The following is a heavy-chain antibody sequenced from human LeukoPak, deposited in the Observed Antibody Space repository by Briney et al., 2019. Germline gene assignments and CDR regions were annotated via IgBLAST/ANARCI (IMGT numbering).Heavy chain of an antibody. J-gene: IGHJ4*02. CDR1: GFTFSSYG. Sequence: PGGSLRLSCAASGFTFSSYGMHWVRQAPGKGLEWVAFIRYDGSNKYYADSVKGRFTISRDNAKNSLYLQMNSLRAEDTAVYYCARVHGQLVLYFDYWGQGTLVTVSS. CDR3: ARVHGQLVLYFDY. CDR2: IRYDGSNK. V-gene: IGHV3-30*02. D-gene: IGHD6-13*01.